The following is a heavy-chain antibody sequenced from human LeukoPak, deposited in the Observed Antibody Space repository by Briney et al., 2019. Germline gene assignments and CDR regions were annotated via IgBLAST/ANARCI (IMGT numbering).Heavy chain of an antibody. D-gene: IGHD3-10*01. V-gene: IGHV4-30-2*01. CDR1: GGSISSGGYS. Sequence: SETLSLTCAGSGGSISSGGYSWSWIRQPPGEGLEWIGYIYHSGSTYYNPSLKSRVTISVDRSKNQFSLKLSSVTAADTAVYYCARRYGSGSDYYYYGMDVWGQGTTVTVSS. CDR3: ARRYGSGSDYYYYGMDV. J-gene: IGHJ6*02. CDR2: IYHSGST.